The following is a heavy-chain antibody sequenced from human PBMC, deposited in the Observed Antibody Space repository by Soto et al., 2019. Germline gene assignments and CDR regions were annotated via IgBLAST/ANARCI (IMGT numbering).Heavy chain of an antibody. CDR3: VMINYGETTYDY. D-gene: IGHD4-17*01. CDR1: GFTFSSYG. V-gene: IGHV3-33*01. J-gene: IGHJ4*02. CDR2: IWYDGSNK. Sequence: PGGSLRLSCAASGFTFSSYGMHWVRQAPGKGLEWVAVIWYDGSNKYYADSVKGRFTISRDNSKNTLYLQMNSLRAEDTAVYYWVMINYGETTYDYWGQGTLVTVSS.